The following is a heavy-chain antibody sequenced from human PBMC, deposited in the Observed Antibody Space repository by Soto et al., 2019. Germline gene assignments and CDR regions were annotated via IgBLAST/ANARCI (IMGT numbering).Heavy chain of an antibody. J-gene: IGHJ6*03. V-gene: IGHV4-34*01. CDR2: INHSGST. CDR3: ARGVDIVAMIPSNYYYYYMDV. CDR1: GGSFSGYY. D-gene: IGHD5-12*01. Sequence: SETLSLTCAVYGGSFSGYYWSWIRQPPGKGLEWFGEINHSGSTNYNPSLKSRVTISVDTSKNQFSLKLSSVTAADTAVYYCARGVDIVAMIPSNYYYYYMDVWGKGTTVTVSS.